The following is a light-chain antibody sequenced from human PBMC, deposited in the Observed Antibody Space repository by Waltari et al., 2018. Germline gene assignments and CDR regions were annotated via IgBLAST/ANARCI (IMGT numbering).Light chain of an antibody. CDR1: QSVSSN. CDR2: DAS. J-gene: IGKJ5*01. Sequence: EIVMTQSPATLSVSPGETATLSCRASQSVSSNVAWYQKKPRQAPRLPIYDASTRATSIPAKFRGSGSGTEFTLTISSLQSEDFAVYYCQQYNRWPPITFGHGTRLEIK. V-gene: IGKV3-15*01. CDR3: QQYNRWPPIT.